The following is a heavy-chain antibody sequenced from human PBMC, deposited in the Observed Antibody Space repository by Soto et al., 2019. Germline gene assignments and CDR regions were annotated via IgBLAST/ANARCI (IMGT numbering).Heavy chain of an antibody. V-gene: IGHV1-69*06. J-gene: IGHJ5*02. D-gene: IGHD2-21*02. CDR3: ARVGYCGGDCYPGFDP. CDR2: IIPIFGTA. Sequence: QVQLVQSGAEVKKPGSSVKVSCKASGGTFSSYAISWVRQAPGQGLEWMGGIIPIFGTANYAQKFQGRVTLTAGKSTSTASMEMSSVRAEDTAVYYCARVGYCGGDCYPGFDPWGQGTLVTVSS. CDR1: GGTFSSYA.